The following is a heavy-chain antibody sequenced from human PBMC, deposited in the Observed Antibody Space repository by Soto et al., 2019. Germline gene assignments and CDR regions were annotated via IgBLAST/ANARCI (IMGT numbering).Heavy chain of an antibody. CDR1: GGTFSSYA. D-gene: IGHD2-2*01. J-gene: IGHJ6*02. CDR3: ASALLGYCSSTSCLTYYYYYGMDV. V-gene: IGHV1-69*13. Sequence: ASVKVSCKASGGTFSSYAISWVRQAPGQGLEWMGGIIPIFGTANYAQKFQGRVTITADESTSTAYMELSSLRSEDTAVYYCASALLGYCSSTSCLTYYYYYGMDVWGQGTTVTVSS. CDR2: IIPIFGTA.